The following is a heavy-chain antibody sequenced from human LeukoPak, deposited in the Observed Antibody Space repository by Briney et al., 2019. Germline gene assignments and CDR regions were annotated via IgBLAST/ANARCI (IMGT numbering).Heavy chain of an antibody. Sequence: GGSRRLSCPASGFTFISYTMNWFRKAPGKGLKWSSSISSSSSYIYYADSVKGRFTISRDNAKNSLYLQMNSLRAEDTAVYYCAKVGVLAGSKYFDYWGQGTLVTVSS. CDR3: AKVGVLAGSKYFDY. V-gene: IGHV3-21*01. D-gene: IGHD3-10*01. CDR1: GFTFISYT. CDR2: ISSSSSYI. J-gene: IGHJ4*02.